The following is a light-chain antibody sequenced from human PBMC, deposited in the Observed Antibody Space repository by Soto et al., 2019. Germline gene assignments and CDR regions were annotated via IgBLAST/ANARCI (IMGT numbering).Light chain of an antibody. CDR3: QHYNNWPIT. CDR1: QSVSTK. V-gene: IGKV3D-15*01. J-gene: IGKJ5*01. Sequence: ERVMTQSPATLSLSPGERATLSCRASQSVSTKLAWYQQRPGQAPRLLIYDASSRATGIPTRFSGSGSGTEFTLTISSLQSEDFAVYFCQHYNNWPITFGQGTRLENK. CDR2: DAS.